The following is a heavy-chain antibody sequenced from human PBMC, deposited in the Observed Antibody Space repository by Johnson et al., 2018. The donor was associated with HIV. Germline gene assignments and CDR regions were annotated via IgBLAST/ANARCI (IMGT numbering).Heavy chain of an antibody. CDR1: GFTFSSYA. D-gene: IGHD3-10*01. J-gene: IGHJ3*02. CDR3: VRDRGTMLLDGAFDI. Sequence: QVQLVESGGGVVQPGRSLRLSCAASGFTFSSYAMHWVRQAPGKGLEWVAAISYDGSNKYYTDSVKGRFTISRDNSKNTLYLQMNSLRAEDTAVYYCVRDRGTMLLDGAFDIWGQGTMVTVSS. V-gene: IGHV3-30*04. CDR2: ISYDGSNK.